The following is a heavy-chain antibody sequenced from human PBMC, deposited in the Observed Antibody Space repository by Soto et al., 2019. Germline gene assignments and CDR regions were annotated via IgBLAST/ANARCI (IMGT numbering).Heavy chain of an antibody. CDR1: GYTFTSYA. Sequence: QVQLVQSGAEVKKPGASVKVSCKASGYTFTSYAMHWVRQAPGQRLEWMGSINTANDNTRYSQNCQGRATITTDPFASTAYMELSSLKSEDTAIYYCARGSSWSYFDYWGQGTLVTVSS. CDR3: ARGSSWSYFDY. V-gene: IGHV1-3*04. D-gene: IGHD6-13*01. CDR2: INTANDNT. J-gene: IGHJ4*02.